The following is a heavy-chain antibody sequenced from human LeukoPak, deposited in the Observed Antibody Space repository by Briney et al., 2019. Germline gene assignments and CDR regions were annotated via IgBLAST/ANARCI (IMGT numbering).Heavy chain of an antibody. D-gene: IGHD2-15*01. Sequence: GGSLRLSCAASGFTFSSYAMSWVRQAPGKGLEWVSFIHITGSTFYADSVKGRFTISRDDSKSTVYLQMNSLRAEDTAIYYCARGYCSGGSCTKFDYWGQGTLVTVSS. J-gene: IGHJ4*02. V-gene: IGHV3-23*05. CDR2: IHITGST. CDR3: ARGYCSGGSCTKFDY. CDR1: GFTFSSYA.